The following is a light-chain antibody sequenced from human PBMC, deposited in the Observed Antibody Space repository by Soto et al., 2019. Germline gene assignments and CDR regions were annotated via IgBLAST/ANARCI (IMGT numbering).Light chain of an antibody. V-gene: IGKV3-15*01. CDR2: GAS. Sequence: ETTLTQSPATLSASPGERVTLSCSATQSVTYNLAWYQQKPGQAPRLLIYGASTRPTGIPARFSASGSGTEFTLTISSLQSEDSAVYFCQQYYYWPPYTFGQGTKVDIK. CDR1: QSVTYN. J-gene: IGKJ2*01. CDR3: QQYYYWPPYT.